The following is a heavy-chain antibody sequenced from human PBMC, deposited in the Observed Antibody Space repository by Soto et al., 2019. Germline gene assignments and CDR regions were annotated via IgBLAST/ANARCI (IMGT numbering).Heavy chain of an antibody. V-gene: IGHV6-1*01. J-gene: IGHJ6*02. D-gene: IGHD6-13*01. Sequence: PSQTLSLTCAISGDSVSSNSAAWNWIRQSPSRGLEWLGRTYYRSKWYNDYAVSVKSRITINPDTSKNQFSLQLNSVTPEDTAVYYCARDTILSHIAAAGTSYDAVYYYYGMDVWGQGTTVTVSS. CDR2: TYYRSKWYN. CDR1: GDSVSSNSAA. CDR3: ARDTILSHIAAAGTSYDAVYYYYGMDV.